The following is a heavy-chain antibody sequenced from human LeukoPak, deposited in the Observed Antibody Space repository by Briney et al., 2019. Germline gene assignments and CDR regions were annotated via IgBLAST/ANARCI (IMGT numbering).Heavy chain of an antibody. D-gene: IGHD2-8*01. Sequence: PGGSLRLSCAASGFTFSSYAMSWVRQAPGKGLEWVSGITYIDNSAYYADSVKGRFTISRDNAKNSLYLQMNSLRAEDTALYYCAKGPANLWSVRFDYWGQGTLATVSS. CDR2: ITYIDNSA. J-gene: IGHJ4*02. CDR1: GFTFSSYA. CDR3: AKGPANLWSVRFDY. V-gene: IGHV3-23*01.